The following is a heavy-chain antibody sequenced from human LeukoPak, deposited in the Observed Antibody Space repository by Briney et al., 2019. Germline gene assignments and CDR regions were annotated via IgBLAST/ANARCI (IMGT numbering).Heavy chain of an antibody. D-gene: IGHD3-3*01. CDR2: IYTSGST. Sequence: SETLSLTCTVSGGSISSGSYYWSWIRQPAGKGLEWIGRIYTSGSTNYSPSLKSRVTISVDTSKNQFSLKLSSVTAADTAVYYCAREGLLRFPSNWFDPWGQGTLVTVSS. CDR1: GGSISSGSYY. V-gene: IGHV4-61*02. CDR3: AREGLLRFPSNWFDP. J-gene: IGHJ5*02.